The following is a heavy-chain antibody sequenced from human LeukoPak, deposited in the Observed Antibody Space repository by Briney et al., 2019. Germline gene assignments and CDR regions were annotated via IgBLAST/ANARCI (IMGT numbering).Heavy chain of an antibody. Sequence: ASVKVSCKASGYTFTGYYMHWVRQAPGQGLEWMGWINPNSGGTNYAQKFQGRVTMTRDTPISTAYMELSRLRSDDTAVYYCARDTGRETTSIDYWGQGTLVTVSS. D-gene: IGHD4-11*01. CDR2: INPNSGGT. CDR1: GYTFTGYY. V-gene: IGHV1-2*02. CDR3: ARDTGRETTSIDY. J-gene: IGHJ4*02.